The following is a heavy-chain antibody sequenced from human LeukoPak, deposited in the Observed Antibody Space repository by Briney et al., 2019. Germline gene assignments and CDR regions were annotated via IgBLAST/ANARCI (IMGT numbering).Heavy chain of an antibody. J-gene: IGHJ3*02. D-gene: IGHD3-3*01. CDR1: GGSISSGDYY. CDR3: APFGGHALDAFDI. CDR2: IYYSGST. V-gene: IGHV4-30-4*08. Sequence: SETLSLTCTVSGGSISSGDYYWSWIRQPPGKGLEWIGYIYYSGSTYYNPSLKSRVTISVDTSKNQFSLKLSSVTAADTAVYYCAPFGGHALDAFDIWGQGTMVTVSS.